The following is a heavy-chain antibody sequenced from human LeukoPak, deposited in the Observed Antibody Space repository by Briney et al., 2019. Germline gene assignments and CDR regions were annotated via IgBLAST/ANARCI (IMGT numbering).Heavy chain of an antibody. CDR1: GFTFSSYG. CDR3: AKDLLAATIDYYFDY. V-gene: IGHV3-23*01. J-gene: IGHJ4*02. D-gene: IGHD5-12*01. Sequence: GGSLRLSCAASGFTFSSYGMSWVRQAPGKGLEWVSVISGSGGRTYYADSVKGRFTISRDNSKNTLYVQMNSLRAEDTAVYYCAKDLLAATIDYYFDYWGQGTLVTVSS. CDR2: ISGSGGRT.